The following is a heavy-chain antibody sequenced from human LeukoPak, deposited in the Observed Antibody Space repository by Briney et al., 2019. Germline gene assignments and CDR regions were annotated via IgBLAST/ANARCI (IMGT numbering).Heavy chain of an antibody. J-gene: IGHJ4*02. V-gene: IGHV3-30*04. Sequence: GRSLRLSCAASGFTFSSYVMHWVRQAPGKGLEWVAIISYDGSNEYYADSVKGRFTISRDNSKNTLYLQMNSLRAEDTAVYYCAKFSCTNGVCSPYFDYWGQGTLVTVSS. CDR1: GFTFSSYV. D-gene: IGHD2-8*01. CDR3: AKFSCTNGVCSPYFDY. CDR2: ISYDGSNE.